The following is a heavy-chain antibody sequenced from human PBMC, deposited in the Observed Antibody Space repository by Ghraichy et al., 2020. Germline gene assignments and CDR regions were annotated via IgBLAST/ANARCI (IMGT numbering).Heavy chain of an antibody. D-gene: IGHD3-16*01. CDR3: TTSWGYYYYYYMDV. CDR2: IKSKTDGGTT. Sequence: GGSLRLSCAASGFTFSNAWMSWVRQAPGKGLEWVGRIKSKTDGGTTDYAAPVKGRFTISRDDSKNTLYRQMNSLKTEDTAVYYCTTSWGYYYYYYMDVWGKGTTVTVSS. V-gene: IGHV3-15*01. J-gene: IGHJ6*03. CDR1: GFTFSNAW.